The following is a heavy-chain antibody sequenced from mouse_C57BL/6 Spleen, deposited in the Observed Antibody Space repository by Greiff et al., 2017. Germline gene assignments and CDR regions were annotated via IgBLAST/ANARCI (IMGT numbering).Heavy chain of an antibody. Sequence: DVHLVESGEGLVKPGGSLKLSCAASGFTFSSYAMSWVRQTPEKRLEWVAYISSGGDYIYYADTVKGRFTISRDNARNTLYLQMSSLKSEDTAMYYCTRDDWDWFAYWGQGTLVTVSA. V-gene: IGHV5-9-1*02. J-gene: IGHJ3*01. D-gene: IGHD4-1*01. CDR2: ISSGGDYI. CDR1: GFTFSSYA. CDR3: TRDDWDWFAY.